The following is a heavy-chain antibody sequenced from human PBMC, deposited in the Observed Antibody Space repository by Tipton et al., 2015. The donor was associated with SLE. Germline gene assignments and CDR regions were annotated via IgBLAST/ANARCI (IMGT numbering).Heavy chain of an antibody. CDR3: ARDLDCSGSTCNSVGWFDP. J-gene: IGHJ5*02. CDR2: IQGRENT. CDR1: GVSVTNYY. D-gene: IGHD2-15*01. Sequence: TLSLTCTVSGVSVTNYYWSWIRQPPGKRLEWIGFIQGRENTNYNPSLKSRVTMSIDTSKNQFSLKLTSVTAADTAVYYCARDLDCSGSTCNSVGWFDPWGQGTLVTVSS. V-gene: IGHV4-59*02.